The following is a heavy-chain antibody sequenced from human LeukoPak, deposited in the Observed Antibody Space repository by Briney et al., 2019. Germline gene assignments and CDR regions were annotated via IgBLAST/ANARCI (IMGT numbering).Heavy chain of an antibody. J-gene: IGHJ4*02. CDR2: INPNSGGT. Sequence: ASVKVSCKASGYTFTDYHLHWVRQAPGQGLEWMGWINPNSGGTNYAQKFQGRVTMIRDTSINTAYMELSGLSSDDTAVYYCARDIRPRVESFDYWGQGTLVAVSS. D-gene: IGHD3-3*01. CDR3: ARDIRPRVESFDY. V-gene: IGHV1-2*02. CDR1: GYTFTDYH.